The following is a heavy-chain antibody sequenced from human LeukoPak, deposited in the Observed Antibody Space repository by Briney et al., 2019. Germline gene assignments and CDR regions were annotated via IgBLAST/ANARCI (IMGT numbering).Heavy chain of an antibody. J-gene: IGHJ4*02. D-gene: IGHD3/OR15-3a*01. CDR3: AGRVDF. Sequence: PGGSLRLSCAASGFTVSSNYMSWVRQAPGKGLEWVSLIYSGGGTYYADSVKGRFTISRDNSKNTLHLQMNSLRADDTAVYYCAGRVDFWGQGTLVTVSS. CDR1: GFTVSSNY. V-gene: IGHV3-53*01. CDR2: IYSGGGT.